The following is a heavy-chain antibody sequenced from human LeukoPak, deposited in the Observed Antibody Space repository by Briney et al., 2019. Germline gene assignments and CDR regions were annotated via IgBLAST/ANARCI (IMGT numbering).Heavy chain of an antibody. CDR3: ARERYNWFDP. Sequence: GGSPRLSCAASGFTFSSYAMHWVRQAPGKGLEWVAVISYDGSNKYYADSVKGRFTISRDNSKNTLYLQMNSLRAEDTAVYYCARERYNWFDPWGQGTLVTVSS. CDR2: ISYDGSNK. D-gene: IGHD2-15*01. J-gene: IGHJ5*02. CDR1: GFTFSSYA. V-gene: IGHV3-30-3*01.